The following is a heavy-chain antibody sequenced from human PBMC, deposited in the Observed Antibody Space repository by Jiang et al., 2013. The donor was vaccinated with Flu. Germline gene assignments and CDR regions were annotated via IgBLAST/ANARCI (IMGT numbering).Heavy chain of an antibody. D-gene: IGHD2-21*01. J-gene: IGHJ3*01. Sequence: GPGLVKPSETLSLTCTVSGGSISSYYWSWIRQPPGKGLEWIGYIYYSGSTNYNPSLKSRVTISVDTSKNQFSLKLSSVTAADTAVYYCARDQGGGVFNSFDLWGQGTMVTVSS. CDR1: GGSISSYY. V-gene: IGHV4-59*12. CDR3: ARDQGGGVFNSFDL. CDR2: IYYSGST.